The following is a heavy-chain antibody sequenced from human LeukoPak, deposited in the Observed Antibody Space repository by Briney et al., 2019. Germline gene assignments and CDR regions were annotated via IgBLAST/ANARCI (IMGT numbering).Heavy chain of an antibody. CDR1: GFTFSDYS. Sequence: GGSLRLSCAASGFTFSDYSMNWVRQAPGKGLEWISWIGISSGNTKYADSVKGRFTISGDNAKNSLYLQMNSLRVEDTAVYYCAREILDYYGSGSYRNWGQGTLVTVSS. J-gene: IGHJ4*02. D-gene: IGHD3-10*01. V-gene: IGHV3-48*04. CDR2: IGISSGNT. CDR3: AREILDYYGSGSYRN.